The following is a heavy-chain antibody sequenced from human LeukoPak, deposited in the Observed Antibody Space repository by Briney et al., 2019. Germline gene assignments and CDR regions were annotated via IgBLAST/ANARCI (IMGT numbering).Heavy chain of an antibody. D-gene: IGHD4/OR15-4a*01. CDR3: ARDQGLLDAFDI. J-gene: IGHJ3*02. CDR2: IYYSGST. Sequence: SETLSLTCTVSGGSISSSSYYWGWIRQPPGKGLEWIGSIYYSGSTYYNPSLKSRVTISVDTSKNQFSLKLSSVTAADTAVYYCARDQGLLDAFDIWGQGTMVTVSS. V-gene: IGHV4-39*07. CDR1: GGSISSSSYY.